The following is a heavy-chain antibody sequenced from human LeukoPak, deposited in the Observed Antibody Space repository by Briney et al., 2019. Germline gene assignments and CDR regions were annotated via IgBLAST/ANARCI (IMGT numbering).Heavy chain of an antibody. CDR3: ARGLRFLEWFYYYYYMDV. CDR1: RYTFTRYA. CDR2: MNPHTGNT. D-gene: IGHD3-3*01. Sequence: ASLKVSCKASRYTFTRYAIYCVRQAPRDGLEWMGWMNPHTGNTDNAKKFQGRVTITRNTSISTAYMELSSLRSEDTAVYYCARGLRFLEWFYYYYYMDVGGKGTTVTVSS. J-gene: IGHJ6*03. V-gene: IGHV1-8*03.